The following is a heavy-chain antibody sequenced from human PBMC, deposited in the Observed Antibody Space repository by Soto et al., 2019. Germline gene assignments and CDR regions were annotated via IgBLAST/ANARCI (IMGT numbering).Heavy chain of an antibody. CDR2: LRPTTGNT. CDR3: ARQTDGCIYFDY. V-gene: IGHV1-46*01. D-gene: IGHD2-2*03. CDR1: GYTFTNYY. J-gene: IGHJ4*02. Sequence: ASVKVSCKASGYTFTNYYIHWFRQAPGQGLEWLGILRPTTGNTQYAQRFQGRVTMTRDTSTGTVYMEMTSLTSDDTAMYYCARQTDGCIYFDYWGQGTQATVSS.